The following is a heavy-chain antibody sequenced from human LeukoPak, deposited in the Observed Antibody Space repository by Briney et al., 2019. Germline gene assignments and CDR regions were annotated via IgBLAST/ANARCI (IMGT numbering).Heavy chain of an antibody. D-gene: IGHD5-24*01. Sequence: SETLSLTCGVYGESFSGYYWSWIRQPPGKGLEWIGEVNHRGSTNYNPSLKSRVTISVDTSKTQFSLKLSSVTAADTAVYYCARGEMAVDYWGQGTLVTVSS. J-gene: IGHJ4*02. CDR1: GESFSGYY. V-gene: IGHV4-34*01. CDR3: ARGEMAVDY. CDR2: VNHRGST.